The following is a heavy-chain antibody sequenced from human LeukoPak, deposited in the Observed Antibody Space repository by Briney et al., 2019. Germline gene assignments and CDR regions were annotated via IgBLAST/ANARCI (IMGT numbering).Heavy chain of an antibody. V-gene: IGHV1-46*01. D-gene: IGHD1-26*01. CDR1: GYTFTMYY. Sequence: ASVKVSCKASGYTFTMYYIHWVRQAPGQGLEWMGMINPSDGATTYAQMFQGRVTMTRDMSTATAYMDLRSLTSEDTAVYFCSRERRGGLSGNLGGLFASYNTYYYMDVWARGTTVTVSS. CDR3: SRERRGGLSGNLGGLFASYNTYYYMDV. J-gene: IGHJ6*03. CDR2: INPSDGAT.